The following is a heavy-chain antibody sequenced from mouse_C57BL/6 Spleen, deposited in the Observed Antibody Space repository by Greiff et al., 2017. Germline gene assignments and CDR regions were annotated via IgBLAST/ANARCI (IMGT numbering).Heavy chain of an antibody. CDR1: GYSFTSYY. Sequence: QVQLKESGPELVKPGASVKISCKASGYSFTSYYIHWVKQRPGQGLEWIGWIYPGSGNTKYNEKFKGKATLTADTSSSTAYMQLSSLTSEDSAVYYCDYYGSSYGYFDVWGTGTTVTVSS. D-gene: IGHD1-1*01. J-gene: IGHJ1*03. CDR2: IYPGSGNT. V-gene: IGHV1-66*01. CDR3: DYYGSSYGYFDV.